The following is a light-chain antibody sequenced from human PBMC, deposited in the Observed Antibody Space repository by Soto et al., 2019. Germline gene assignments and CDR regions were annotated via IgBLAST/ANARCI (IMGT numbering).Light chain of an antibody. CDR1: QSISNS. CDR2: RTS. CDR3: QQSYSSSWT. Sequence: DIQLTQSPSSLSASVGDRVTISCRASQSISNSLNWYQKKPGKAPNLLIFRTSGVHSVVPSRFSGSGSGTDFILTISSLQREDLATYYCQQSYSSSWTFGQGTKVDIK. V-gene: IGKV1-39*01. J-gene: IGKJ1*01.